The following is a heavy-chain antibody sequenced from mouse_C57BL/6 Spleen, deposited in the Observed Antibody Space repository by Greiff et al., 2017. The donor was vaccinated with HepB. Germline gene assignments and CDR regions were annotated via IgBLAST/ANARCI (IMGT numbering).Heavy chain of an antibody. CDR3: ARKIYYGSSYGFAY. CDR2: INPSTGGT. V-gene: IGHV1-42*01. J-gene: IGHJ3*01. CDR1: GYSFTGYY. Sequence: VQLQQSGPELVKPGASVKISCKASGYSFTGYYMNWVKQSPEKSLEWIGEINPSTGGTTYNQKFKAKATLTVDKSSSTAYMQLKSLTSEDSAVYYGARKIYYGSSYGFAYWGQGTLVTVSA. D-gene: IGHD1-1*01.